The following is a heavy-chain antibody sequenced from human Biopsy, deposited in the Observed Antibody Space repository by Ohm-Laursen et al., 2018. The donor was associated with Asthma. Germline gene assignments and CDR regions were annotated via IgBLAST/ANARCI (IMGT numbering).Heavy chain of an antibody. D-gene: IGHD2-15*01. V-gene: IGHV4-61*01. Sequence: PPGTLSLTRTVSGGFVSRGSNYWSWIRQPKGKGLASVRYIPYSGRTDNNPSLKSRLTISMDTSKNHFSLKLSSVTAADTAVYYCARVPTTLRYFDLWGRGTLVTVSS. CDR1: GGFVSRGSNY. CDR3: ARVPTTLRYFDL. J-gene: IGHJ2*01. CDR2: IPYSGRT.